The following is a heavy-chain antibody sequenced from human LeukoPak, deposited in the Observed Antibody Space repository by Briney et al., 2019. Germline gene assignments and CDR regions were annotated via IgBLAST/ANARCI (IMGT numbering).Heavy chain of an antibody. Sequence: GGSLRLSCAASGFTFSSYSMNWVRQAPGKGLEWVSSISTSSSYIYYADSVKGRFTISRDNSKNTLYLQMNSLRAEDTAIYYCARVTWGSDYPYWGQGTLVTVSS. CDR2: ISTSSSYI. D-gene: IGHD2-21*01. CDR1: GFTFSSYS. CDR3: ARVTWGSDYPY. V-gene: IGHV3-21*04. J-gene: IGHJ4*02.